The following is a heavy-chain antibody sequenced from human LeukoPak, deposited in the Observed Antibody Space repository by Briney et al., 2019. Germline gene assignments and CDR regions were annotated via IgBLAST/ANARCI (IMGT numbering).Heavy chain of an antibody. CDR2: ISYDGSNK. CDR3: AKDQVGFGSSDFDY. J-gene: IGHJ4*02. D-gene: IGHD1-26*01. CDR1: GFAFSSYA. V-gene: IGHV3-30-3*01. Sequence: GRSLRLSCAASGFAFSSYAMHWVRQAPGKGLEWVAVISYDGSNKYYADSVKGRFTISRDNSKNTLYLQMNSLRAEDTAVYYCAKDQVGFGSSDFDYWGQGTLVTVS.